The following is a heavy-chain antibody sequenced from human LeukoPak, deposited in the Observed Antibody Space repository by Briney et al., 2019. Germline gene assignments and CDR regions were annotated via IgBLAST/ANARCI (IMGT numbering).Heavy chain of an antibody. J-gene: IGHJ6*02. Sequence: SETLSFTCAVYGGSFSGYYWSWLRQPPGKGLEWIGEINHGGSTNYNPSLKSRVTISVDTSKNQFSLKLSSVTAADTAVYYCARGPLTIFGVVRLYHYGMDVWGQGTTVTVSS. CDR3: ARGPLTIFGVVRLYHYGMDV. D-gene: IGHD3-3*01. CDR2: INHGGST. V-gene: IGHV4-34*01. CDR1: GGSFSGYY.